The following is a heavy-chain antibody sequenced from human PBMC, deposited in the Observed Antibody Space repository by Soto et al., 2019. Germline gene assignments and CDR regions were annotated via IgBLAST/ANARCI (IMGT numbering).Heavy chain of an antibody. D-gene: IGHD3-22*01. V-gene: IGHV3-33*01. Sequence: QVQLVESGGGVVQPGRSLRLSCAASGFTFSSYGMHWVRQAPGKGLEWVAVIWYDGSNKYYADYVKGRFTISRDNSKNTLYLQMNSLRAEDTAVSYCARDWNYYDSSGYFDYWGQGTLVTVSS. CDR1: GFTFSSYG. CDR3: ARDWNYYDSSGYFDY. CDR2: IWYDGSNK. J-gene: IGHJ4*02.